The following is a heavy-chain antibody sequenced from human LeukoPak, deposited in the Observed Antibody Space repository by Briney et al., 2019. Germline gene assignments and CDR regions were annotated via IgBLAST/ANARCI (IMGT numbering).Heavy chain of an antibody. D-gene: IGHD3-3*01. CDR1: GFTFSTYA. CDR2: VRSGGDT. CDR3: AREKGDFCSAVDY. Sequence: PGGSLRLSCAASGFTFSTYAMSWVRQAPGKGLIWVSTVRSGGDTHYADSVKGRFTVSRDNSKNTLYLQMNSLRAEDTALYYCAREKGDFCSAVDYWGQGTRVTVSS. V-gene: IGHV3-23*01. J-gene: IGHJ4*02.